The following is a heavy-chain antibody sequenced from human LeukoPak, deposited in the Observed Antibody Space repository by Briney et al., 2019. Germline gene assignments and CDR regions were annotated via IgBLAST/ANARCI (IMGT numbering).Heavy chain of an antibody. CDR2: ISSSRSSI. CDR1: GFTFSSYS. J-gene: IGHJ4*02. Sequence: GGSLRLSCAASGFTFSSYSMNWVRQAPGKGLECFSSISSSRSSIYYADSVKGRFPISRDNPKNSLYLQINTLRAQDTAVYYCARDEGGEYYYGSGSYNYWGQGTLVTVSS. CDR3: ARDEGGEYYYGSGSYNY. D-gene: IGHD3-10*01. V-gene: IGHV3-21*01.